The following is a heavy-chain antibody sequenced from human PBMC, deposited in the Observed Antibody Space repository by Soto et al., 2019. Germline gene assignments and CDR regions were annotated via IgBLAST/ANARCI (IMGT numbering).Heavy chain of an antibody. CDR1: GFTFSNAW. Sequence: GGSLRLSCAASGFTFSNAWMNWVRQAPGKGLEWVSYISSSSSYTNYADSVKGRFTISRDNAKNSLYLQMNSLRAEDTAVYYCARVAPPQDYWGQGTLVTVSS. CDR3: ARVAPPQDY. V-gene: IGHV3-11*05. CDR2: ISSSSSYT. J-gene: IGHJ4*02.